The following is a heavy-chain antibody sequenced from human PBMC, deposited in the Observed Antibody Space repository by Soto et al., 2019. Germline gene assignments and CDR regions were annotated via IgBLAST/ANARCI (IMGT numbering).Heavy chain of an antibody. D-gene: IGHD2-21*01. CDR1: GFTFSSYG. V-gene: IGHV3-33*01. CDR3: ARVGVAFCGGDCYLGLDS. CDR2: IWYDGSNK. J-gene: IGHJ4*02. Sequence: QVQLVESGGGVVQPGRSLRLSCAASGFTFSSYGMHWVRQAPGKGLEWVAVIWYDGSNKYYADSVKGRFTISRDNSKNTLYLEMNSLRAEDTAVYYCARVGVAFCGGDCYLGLDSWGQGTLVTVSS.